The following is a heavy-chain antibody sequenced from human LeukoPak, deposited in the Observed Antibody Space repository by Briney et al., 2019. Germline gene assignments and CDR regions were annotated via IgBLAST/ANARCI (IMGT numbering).Heavy chain of an antibody. CDR2: ISWNSGSI. CDR3: AKGGNYYGSADMDV. CDR1: GFTFDDYA. V-gene: IGHV3-9*03. D-gene: IGHD3-10*01. Sequence: GRSLRLSCAASGFTFDDYAMHWVRQAPGKGLEWVSGISWNSGSIGYADSVKGRFTISRDNAKNSLYLQMNSLRAEDMALYYCAKGGNYYGSADMDVWGKGTTVTDSS. J-gene: IGHJ6*03.